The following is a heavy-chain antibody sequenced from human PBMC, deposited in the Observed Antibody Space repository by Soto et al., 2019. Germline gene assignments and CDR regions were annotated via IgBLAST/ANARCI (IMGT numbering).Heavy chain of an antibody. Sequence: EVQLVESGGSLVQPAGSLRLSCAASGFTFSSFWMSWVRQAPGKGLEWVANIKQDGSEKYYVDSVRGRFSISRDNAKNSLFLQMNSLRAEDTAVYYCARRPYGDYGDYFDYWGQGTLVTVSS. CDR2: IKQDGSEK. J-gene: IGHJ4*02. CDR3: ARRPYGDYGDYFDY. D-gene: IGHD4-17*01. CDR1: GFTFSSFW. V-gene: IGHV3-7*01.